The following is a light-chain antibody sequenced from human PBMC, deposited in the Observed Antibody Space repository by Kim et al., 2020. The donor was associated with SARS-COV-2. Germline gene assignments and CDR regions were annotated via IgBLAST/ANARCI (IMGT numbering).Light chain of an antibody. Sequence: VAQGQTAIITCSGDKLVDKYACWYQQKPGQSPVLVIYQDSKRPSGIPERFSGSNSGNTATLTISGTQAMDEADYYCQAWDSSTGVVFGGGTQLTVL. J-gene: IGLJ2*01. CDR1: KLVDKY. CDR3: QAWDSSTGVV. V-gene: IGLV3-1*01. CDR2: QDS.